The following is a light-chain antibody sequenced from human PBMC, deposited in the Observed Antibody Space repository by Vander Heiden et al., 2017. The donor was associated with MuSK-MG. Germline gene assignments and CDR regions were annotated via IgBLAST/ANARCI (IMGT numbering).Light chain of an antibody. CDR2: DTS. CDR3: QQRTNWPPKYT. Sequence: ENVLTQSPATLSLSPGERATLSCRASQSVSSYLAWYQQKPGQAPRLLIYDTSNRATGIPARFSGSGSGTDFTLTISSLEPEDFAVYYCQQRTNWPPKYTFGPGTRLEIK. V-gene: IGKV3-11*01. CDR1: QSVSSY. J-gene: IGKJ5*01.